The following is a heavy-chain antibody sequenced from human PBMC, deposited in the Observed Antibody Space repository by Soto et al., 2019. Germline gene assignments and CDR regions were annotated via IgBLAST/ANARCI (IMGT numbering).Heavy chain of an antibody. D-gene: IGHD4-17*01. CDR2: IYYSGST. J-gene: IGHJ4*02. CDR3: ARSRQTVPSHFDF. Sequence: PSGTPSLPCTVSCGSLRSGGFYWGWIRPPPGKGLECIGYIYYSGSTYYNPSLKSRVTMSVDASKNQFSLKLSSVTAADTAVYYCARSRQTVPSHFDFWGQGALVTVSS. V-gene: IGHV4-30-4*01. CDR1: CGSLRSGGFY.